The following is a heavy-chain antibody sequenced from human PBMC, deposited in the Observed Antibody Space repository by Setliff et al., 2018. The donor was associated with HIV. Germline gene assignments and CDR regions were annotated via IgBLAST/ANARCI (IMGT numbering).Heavy chain of an antibody. CDR3: ARDGPGLSKADYYGMDA. V-gene: IGHV3-33*01. CDR1: GLVFSTYG. Sequence: GESLKISCAASGLVFSTYGMHWVRQAPGRGLEWVALIWYDGKTIHFADAVKGRFTISRDNAKNSLYLQMNSLRAEDTAVYYCARDGPGLSKADYYGMDAWGQGTKVTV. J-gene: IGHJ6*02. CDR2: IWYDGKTI.